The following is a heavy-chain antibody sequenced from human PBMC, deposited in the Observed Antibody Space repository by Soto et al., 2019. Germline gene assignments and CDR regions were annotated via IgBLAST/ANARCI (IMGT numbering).Heavy chain of an antibody. CDR2: INPTSSHI. CDR1: GFTFSAYH. Sequence: EVQLVESGGGLVMPGGSLRLSCAASGFTFSAYHMNWVRQAPGKGLEWVSSINPTSSHIYYADSVRGRFTISRDDSKNSVSLQMNSLRTESASLYFCARAYCGGGVCFLRRDAFDVWGQGTMVTVSS. D-gene: IGHD2-21*01. V-gene: IGHV3-21*03. CDR3: ARAYCGGGVCFLRRDAFDV. J-gene: IGHJ3*01.